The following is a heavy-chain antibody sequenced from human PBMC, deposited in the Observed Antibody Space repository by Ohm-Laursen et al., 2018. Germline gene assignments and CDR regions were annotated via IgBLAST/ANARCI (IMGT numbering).Heavy chain of an antibody. CDR1: GYTFTGYY. CDR3: ARGPGPYYDSSGYQSDY. CDR2: INPNSGGT. D-gene: IGHD3-22*01. Sequence: LVKVSCKASGYTFTGYYMHWVRQAPGQGLEWMGWINPNSGGTNYAQKFQGRVTMTRDTSISTAYMELSRLRSDDTAVYYCARGPGPYYDSSGYQSDYWGQGTLVTVSS. V-gene: IGHV1-2*02. J-gene: IGHJ4*02.